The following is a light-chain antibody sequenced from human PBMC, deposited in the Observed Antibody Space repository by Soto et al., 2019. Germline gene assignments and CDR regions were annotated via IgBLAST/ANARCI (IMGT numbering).Light chain of an antibody. J-gene: IGKJ1*01. V-gene: IGKV1D-12*01. CDR2: AAS. CDR3: QQANNFPRT. CDR1: QDISSW. Sequence: DIQMTQSPSSVSASVGDRVTITCRASQDISSWLAWYQQKPGEAPKLLIFAASSLHNGVPSRFSGSGSGTYFTLTISSLQPEDFATYYCQQANNFPRTFGQGTKVDLK.